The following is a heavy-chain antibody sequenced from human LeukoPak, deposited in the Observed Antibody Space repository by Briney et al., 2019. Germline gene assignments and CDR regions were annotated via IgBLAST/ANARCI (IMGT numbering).Heavy chain of an antibody. CDR1: GFTFSSYW. CDR3: ARDLEGHICYFDY. CDR2: IKQDGSEK. J-gene: IGHJ4*02. Sequence: GGSLRLSCAASGFTFSSYWRSWVRQAPGKGLEWVANIKQDGSEKYYVYSVKGRFTIPRDNAKNSLYLQMNSLRAEDTAVYYCARDLEGHICYFDYWGQGTLVTVSS. V-gene: IGHV3-7*01. D-gene: IGHD2-21*01.